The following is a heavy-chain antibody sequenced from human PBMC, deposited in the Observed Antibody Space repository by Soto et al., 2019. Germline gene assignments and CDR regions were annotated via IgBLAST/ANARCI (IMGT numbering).Heavy chain of an antibody. CDR2: IIPILGRA. CDR1: GGTFSSYT. CDR3: AAGYSSGWGFDY. J-gene: IGHJ4*02. Sequence: QVQLVQSGAEVKKPGSSVKVSCKASGGTFSSYTISWVRQAPGQGLEWMGRIIPILGRANYAQKFQGRVTITADKSTSTAYMELSSLRSEGPAVYYCAAGYSSGWGFDYRGQGTLVPVSS. V-gene: IGHV1-69*02. D-gene: IGHD6-19*01.